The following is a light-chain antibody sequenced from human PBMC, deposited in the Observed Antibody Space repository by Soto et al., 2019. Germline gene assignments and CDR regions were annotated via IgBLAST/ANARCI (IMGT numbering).Light chain of an antibody. Sequence: DIQMTQSPPTLSASVGDRVTITCRASQSISSWLAWYQQKPGKAPRLLIYKASSLESGVPSRFSGSGSGPDFTLTISSLQPEDFATYYCQQSYSSPPTFGQGTKVDIK. V-gene: IGKV1-5*03. CDR3: QQSYSSPPT. J-gene: IGKJ1*01. CDR2: KAS. CDR1: QSISSW.